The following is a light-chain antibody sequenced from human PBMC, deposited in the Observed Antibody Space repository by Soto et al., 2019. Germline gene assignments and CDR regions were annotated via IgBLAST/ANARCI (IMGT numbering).Light chain of an antibody. CDR3: SSYTSGSTRVV. Sequence: QSALTQPASVSGSPGQSITISCTGTSSDVGGYNYVSWYQQHPGKAPKVMIYDVSNRPSGVSNRFSGSKSGNTASLTISGLQVEYEADYYCSSYTSGSTRVVFGGGTKLTVL. CDR2: DVS. CDR1: SSDVGGYNY. J-gene: IGLJ2*01. V-gene: IGLV2-14*03.